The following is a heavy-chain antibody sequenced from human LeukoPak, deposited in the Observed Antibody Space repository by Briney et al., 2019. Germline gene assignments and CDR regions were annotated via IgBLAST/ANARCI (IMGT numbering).Heavy chain of an antibody. J-gene: IGHJ6*03. CDR3: ARGECSGGSCSTHNYYYYYMDV. CDR1: GGSISSYY. Sequence: SETLSLTCTVSGGSISSYYWSWIRQPAGKGLERIGRIYTSGSTNYNPSLKSRVTMSVDTSKNQFSLKLSSVTAADTAVYYCARGECSGGSCSTHNYYYYYMDVWGKGTTVTVSS. CDR2: IYTSGST. V-gene: IGHV4-4*07. D-gene: IGHD2-15*01.